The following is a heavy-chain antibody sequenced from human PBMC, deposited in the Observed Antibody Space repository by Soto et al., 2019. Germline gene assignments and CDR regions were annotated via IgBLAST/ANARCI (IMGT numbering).Heavy chain of an antibody. D-gene: IGHD2-15*01. CDR3: GKVLVGATGHTDSDS. J-gene: IGHJ4*02. V-gene: IGHV4-39*01. Sequence: ETLSLTCTVSGGSIYRSGYYWGWIRQPPGRGLEWIGNIDYNGVAYSNPSLKSRVTISRDTSKNQFSLKLTSVTAADTALYYCGKVLVGATGHTDSDSWGPGTLVTVSS. CDR1: GGSIYRSGYY. CDR2: IDYNGVA.